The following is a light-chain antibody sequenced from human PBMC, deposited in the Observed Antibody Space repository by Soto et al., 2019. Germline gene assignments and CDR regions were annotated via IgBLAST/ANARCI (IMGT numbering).Light chain of an antibody. CDR2: DVS. J-gene: IGLJ2*01. V-gene: IGLV2-14*01. CDR1: SSDVGGYNY. Sequence: QSALTQPASVSGSPGQSITICCTGTSSDVGGYNYVSWYQQHPGKVPKLMIYDVSNRPSGVSNRFSGSKSGNMASLTISGLQAEDEADYYCSSYTSSSTLVVFGVGTKLTVL. CDR3: SSYTSSSTLVV.